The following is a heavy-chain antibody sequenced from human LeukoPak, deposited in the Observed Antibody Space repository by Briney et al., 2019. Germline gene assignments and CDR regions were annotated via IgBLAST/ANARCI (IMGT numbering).Heavy chain of an antibody. V-gene: IGHV1-18*01. J-gene: IGHJ5*02. D-gene: IGHD6-19*01. Sequence: GASVKVSCTASGYTFTSYGISWVRQAPGQGLEWMGWISSYNGNTNYAHKLQGRVTITADTSTSTAYMKLRSLRSDDTPVYYCAREIRQWLVRWFDPWGQGTLVTVSS. CDR3: AREIRQWLVRWFDP. CDR2: ISSYNGNT. CDR1: GYTFTSYG.